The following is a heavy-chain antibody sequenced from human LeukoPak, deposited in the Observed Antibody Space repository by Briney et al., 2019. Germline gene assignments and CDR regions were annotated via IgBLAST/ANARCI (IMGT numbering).Heavy chain of an antibody. D-gene: IGHD4-17*01. CDR1: GGSISSGGYS. V-gene: IGHV4-30-2*01. J-gene: IGHJ6*02. CDR3: ASTSTVTTGYYYYGMDV. CDR2: IYHSGST. Sequence: SQTLSLTCAVSGGSISSGGYSWSWIRQPPGEGLEWIGYIYHSGSTYYNPSLKSRVTISVDRSKNQFSLKLSSVTAADTAVYYCASTSTVTTGYYYYGMDVWGQGTTVTVSS.